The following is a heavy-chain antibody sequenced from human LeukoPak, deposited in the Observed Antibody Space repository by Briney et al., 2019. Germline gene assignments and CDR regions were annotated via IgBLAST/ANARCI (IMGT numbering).Heavy chain of an antibody. CDR2: ISSSGSTI. J-gene: IGHJ3*02. CDR1: GFTFSSYE. V-gene: IGHV3-48*03. D-gene: IGHD1-26*01. Sequence: GGSLRLSCAASGFTFSSYEMNWVRQAPGKGLEWVSYISSSGSTIYYADSVKGRFTISRDNAKNSLYLQMNSLRAEDTAVYYCARVGTGQNAFDIWGQGTMVTVSS. CDR3: ARVGTGQNAFDI.